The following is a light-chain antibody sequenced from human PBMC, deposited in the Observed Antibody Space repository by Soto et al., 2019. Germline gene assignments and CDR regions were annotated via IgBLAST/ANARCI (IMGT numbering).Light chain of an antibody. CDR3: SSYTSTSTVV. CDR1: SSDVGGYNY. J-gene: IGLJ2*01. CDR2: EVT. Sequence: QSVLTQPASVSGSLGQSITISCTGTSSDVGGYNYVSWYQQHPGKDPKVVIFEVTYRPSGVSSRFSGSKSGNTASLTVSGLQAEDEGYYYCSSYTSTSTVVFGRGTKLTVL. V-gene: IGLV2-14*01.